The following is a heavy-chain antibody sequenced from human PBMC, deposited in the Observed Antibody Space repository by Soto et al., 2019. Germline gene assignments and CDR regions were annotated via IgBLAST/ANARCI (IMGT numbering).Heavy chain of an antibody. D-gene: IGHD3-10*01. CDR2: TYYRSKWFY. CDR1: GDSVSHYTTA. Sequence: LLLTYAISGDSVSHYTTAWNWIRQSPSRGLEWLGRTYYRSKWFYDSAGSVKSRMTIIPDTSKNQFSLQLNSVTPEDTGVYFCARDRSGCSHGLSWFDPWGQGALVTVSS. CDR3: ARDRSGCSHGLSWFDP. J-gene: IGHJ5*02. V-gene: IGHV6-1*01.